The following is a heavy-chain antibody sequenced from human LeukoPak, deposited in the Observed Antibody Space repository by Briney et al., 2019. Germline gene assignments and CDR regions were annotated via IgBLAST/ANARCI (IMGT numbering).Heavy chain of an antibody. CDR3: GRGFYYPIEC. D-gene: IGHD3-10*01. CDR2: IFHSGST. V-gene: IGHV4-38-2*01. Sequence: SETLSLTCAVSGYSIGSGDYWGWIRQSPGKGLEWIGNIFHSGSTYHNPSLKSRVTMSVDTSKNEFSLKLSSVTAADTAVYYGGRGFYYPIECGGRGPLVTVS. CDR1: GYSIGSGDY. J-gene: IGHJ4*02.